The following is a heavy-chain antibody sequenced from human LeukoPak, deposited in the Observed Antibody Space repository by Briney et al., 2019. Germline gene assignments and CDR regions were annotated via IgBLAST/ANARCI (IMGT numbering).Heavy chain of an antibody. Sequence: SETLSLTCIVSGGSISSISSNNYHRGWIRQPPGKGLEWIGSIYYSGSTYYNPSLKSRVTISVDTSKNQFSLKLSSVTAADTAVYYCASSGSLLGFGELWFYWGQGTLVTVSS. CDR3: ASSGSLLGFGELWFY. CDR1: GGSISSISSNNYH. D-gene: IGHD3-10*01. J-gene: IGHJ4*02. CDR2: IYYSGST. V-gene: IGHV4-39*01.